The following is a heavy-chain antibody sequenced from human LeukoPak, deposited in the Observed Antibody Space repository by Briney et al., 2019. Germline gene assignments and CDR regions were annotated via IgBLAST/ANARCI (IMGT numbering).Heavy chain of an antibody. J-gene: IGHJ4*02. CDR3: ARSVVLVPAAASPFDN. CDR2: IDWDDDK. D-gene: IGHD2-2*01. Sequence: SGPALVKPTQTLTLTCTFSGFSLRTTGMRVSWIRQSPGKALEWLARIDWDDDKFYSTSLKTRLTISKDTSKNQVVLTMTNMDPVDTGTYYCARSVVLVPAAASPFDNWGQGTLVTVSS. V-gene: IGHV2-70*04. CDR1: GFSLRTTGMR.